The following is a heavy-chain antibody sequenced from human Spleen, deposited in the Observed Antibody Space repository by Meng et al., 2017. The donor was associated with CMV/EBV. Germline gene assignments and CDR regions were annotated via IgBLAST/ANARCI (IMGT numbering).Heavy chain of an antibody. J-gene: IGHJ4*02. V-gene: IGHV3-30*04. D-gene: IGHD5-18*01. Sequence: LSCAASGFTFCSYAMHWVRRAPGMGLEWVAVISYDGSNKYYADSVKGRFTISRDNSKNTLYLQMNSLRAEDTAVYYCARDRSYGFDYWGQGTLVTVSS. CDR3: ARDRSYGFDY. CDR2: ISYDGSNK. CDR1: GFTFCSYA.